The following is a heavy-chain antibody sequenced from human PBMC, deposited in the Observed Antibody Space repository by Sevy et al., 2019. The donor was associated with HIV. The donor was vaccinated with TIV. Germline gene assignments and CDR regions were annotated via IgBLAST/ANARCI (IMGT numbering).Heavy chain of an antibody. V-gene: IGHV3-49*03. Sequence: GSLRLSCTSSGFTFGDYAMSWFRQAPGKGLEWVAFIRRNSHEPYGGTTEYAASVKGRFTISRDDSKSIAYLQMNSLKTEDTAVYYCTRPLATADTPEYFFDYWGQGILVTV. CDR3: TRPLATADTPEYFFDY. CDR2: IRRNSHEPYGGTT. J-gene: IGHJ4*02. CDR1: GFTFGDYA. D-gene: IGHD5-12*01.